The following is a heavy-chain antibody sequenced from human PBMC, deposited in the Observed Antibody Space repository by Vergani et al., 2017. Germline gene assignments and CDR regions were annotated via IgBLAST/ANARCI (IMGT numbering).Heavy chain of an antibody. CDR3: ARVGGIAAQTPTNYYYYYYMDV. V-gene: IGHV3-9*01. CDR2: ISWNSGSI. CDR1: GFTFDDYA. D-gene: IGHD6-13*01. J-gene: IGHJ6*03. Sequence: VQLVESGGGLVQPGRSLRLSCAASGFTFDDYAMHWVRQAPGKGLEWVSGISWNSGSIGYADSVKGRFTISRDNAKNSLYLQMNSLRAEDTAVYYCARVGGIAAQTPTNYYYYYYMDVWGKGTTVTVSS.